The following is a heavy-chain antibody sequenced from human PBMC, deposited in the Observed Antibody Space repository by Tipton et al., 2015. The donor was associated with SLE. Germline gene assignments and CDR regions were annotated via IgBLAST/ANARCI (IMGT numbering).Heavy chain of an antibody. CDR3: ARGSSPGARPLY. Sequence: TLSLTCAVYGGSLSGHYWSWIRQTPGKGLEWIGEINHSGSTNYNPSLKSRVTISVDTSKNQFSLKLSSVTAADTAVYYCARGSSPGARPLYWGQGTLVTVSS. J-gene: IGHJ4*02. CDR2: INHSGST. V-gene: IGHV4-34*01. CDR1: GGSLSGHY. D-gene: IGHD2-2*02.